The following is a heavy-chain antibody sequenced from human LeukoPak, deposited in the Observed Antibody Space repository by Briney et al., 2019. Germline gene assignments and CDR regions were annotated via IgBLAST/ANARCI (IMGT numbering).Heavy chain of an antibody. V-gene: IGHV3-64*01. Sequence: GGSLRLSSAASGFSFSSYVMHWVRQSPGKGLEYVSSISNNGGNTHYAKSVKDRFTISRDNSKNTLYLQMGSLRAEDMAVYYCARGWFGEFSLHYFDYWGQGSLVTVSS. D-gene: IGHD3-10*01. CDR1: GFSFSSYV. J-gene: IGHJ4*02. CDR3: ARGWFGEFSLHYFDY. CDR2: ISNNGGNT.